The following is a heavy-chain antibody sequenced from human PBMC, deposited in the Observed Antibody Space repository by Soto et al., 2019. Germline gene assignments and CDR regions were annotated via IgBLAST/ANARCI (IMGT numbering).Heavy chain of an antibody. Sequence: SVKVSCKASGGTFSSYTISWVRQAPGQGLEWMGRIIPILGIANYAQKFQGRVTITADKSTSTAYMELSSLRSEDTAVYYCARGDCSGTSCPPRYYYYGMDVWGQGTTVTVSS. CDR3: ARGDCSGTSCPPRYYYYGMDV. J-gene: IGHJ6*02. D-gene: IGHD2-2*01. CDR1: GGTFSSYT. CDR2: IIPILGIA. V-gene: IGHV1-69*02.